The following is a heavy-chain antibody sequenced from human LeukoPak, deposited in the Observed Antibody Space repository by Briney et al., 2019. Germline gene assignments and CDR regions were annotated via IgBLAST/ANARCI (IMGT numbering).Heavy chain of an antibody. J-gene: IGHJ4*02. Sequence: ASVKVSCKVSGYTFTGDYIHWGRRAPGQGREWRGWINPNSVVTIFAQSFQGRGTMTRDTSISTAFMDLSSMRSDDTAVYYCARKDTYASGFFDYWGQGTLVTVSS. CDR1: GYTFTGDY. CDR3: ARKDTYASGFFDY. V-gene: IGHV1-2*02. D-gene: IGHD3-10*01. CDR2: INPNSVVT.